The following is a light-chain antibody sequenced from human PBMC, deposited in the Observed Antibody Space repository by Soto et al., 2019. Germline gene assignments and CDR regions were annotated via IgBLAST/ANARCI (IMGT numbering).Light chain of an antibody. CDR2: EGS. CDR1: SSDVGNYNL. CDR3: CSFATKSAFVV. V-gene: IGLV2-23*03. Sequence: QSALTQPASVSGSPGQSITISCTGTSSDVGNYNLVSWYQQYPGKAPKLVIYEGSKRPSGVSNRFSGSKSGNTASLTISGLQAEDEADYYCCSFATKSAFVVFGGGTKVTVL. J-gene: IGLJ3*02.